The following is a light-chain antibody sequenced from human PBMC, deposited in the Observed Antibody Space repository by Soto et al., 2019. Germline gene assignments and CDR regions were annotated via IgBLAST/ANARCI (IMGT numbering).Light chain of an antibody. CDR3: TSYTAKNTLV. CDR2: DVN. J-gene: IGLJ1*01. V-gene: IGLV2-14*01. CDR1: TSDIHDFNS. Sequence: QSALTQPASVSGSPGQSITISCSGPTSDIHDFNSISWYRHHPGKAPWLIVYDVNKRPSGISPRFSGSKSGLTASLTISGLQGEDEADYFCTSYTAKNTLVFGTGTKVTVL.